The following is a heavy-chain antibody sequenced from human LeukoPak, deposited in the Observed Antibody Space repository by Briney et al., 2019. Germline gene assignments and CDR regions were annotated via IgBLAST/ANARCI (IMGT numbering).Heavy chain of an antibody. CDR1: GFTFSSYA. J-gene: IGHJ3*02. CDR2: ISYDGSNK. CDR3: ARGSFRSTYDFWTGSTFNI. Sequence: LGRSLRLSCAASGFTFSSYATHWVRQAPGKGLEWVAVISYDGSNKYYADSVKGRFTISRDNSKNTLYLQMNSLRAEDTAVYYCARGSFRSTYDFWTGSTFNIWGQGTMVTVSS. V-gene: IGHV3-30*04. D-gene: IGHD3-3*01.